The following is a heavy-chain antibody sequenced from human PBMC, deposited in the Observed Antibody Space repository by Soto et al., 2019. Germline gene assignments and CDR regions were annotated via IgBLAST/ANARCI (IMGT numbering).Heavy chain of an antibody. CDR1: GGTFSSYT. J-gene: IGHJ6*02. CDR3: ASLISSGYSYGMDV. CDR2: IIPILGIA. Sequence: QVQLVQSGAEVKKPGSSVKVSCKASGGTFSSYTISWVRQAPGQGIEWMGRIIPILGIANYAQKFQGRVTITADNSTSTAYLALSRLRSEDTAVYYCASLISSGYSYGMDVWGQGTTVTVSS. V-gene: IGHV1-69*02. D-gene: IGHD3-10*01.